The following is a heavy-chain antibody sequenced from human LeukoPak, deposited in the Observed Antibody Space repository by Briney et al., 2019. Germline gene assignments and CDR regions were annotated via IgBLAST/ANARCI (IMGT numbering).Heavy chain of an antibody. D-gene: IGHD6-19*01. J-gene: IGHJ3*02. CDR1: GGSISSYY. CDR3: ARAAGGSGWYFDGTVGDGGAFDI. V-gene: IGHV4-59*01. Sequence: SETLSLTCTVSGGSISSYYWSWIRQPPGKGLEWIGYIYYSGSTNYNPSLKSRVTISVDTSKNQFSLKLSSVTAADTAVYYCARAAGGSGWYFDGTVGDGGAFDIWAQGTMVTVSS. CDR2: IYYSGST.